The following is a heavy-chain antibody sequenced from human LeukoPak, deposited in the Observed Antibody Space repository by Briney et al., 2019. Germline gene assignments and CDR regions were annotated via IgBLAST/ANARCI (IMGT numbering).Heavy chain of an antibody. D-gene: IGHD4-23*01. CDR2: IIPIFGTA. J-gene: IGHJ4*02. V-gene: IGHV1-69*05. CDR3: ARGGTTVVTRGYFDY. Sequence: SVKVSCKASGGTFSSYAISWVRQAPGQGLEWMGGIIPIFGTANYAQKFQCRVTITTDESTSTAYMELSSLTSEDTAVYYCARGGTTVVTRGYFDYWGQGTLVTVSS. CDR1: GGTFSSYA.